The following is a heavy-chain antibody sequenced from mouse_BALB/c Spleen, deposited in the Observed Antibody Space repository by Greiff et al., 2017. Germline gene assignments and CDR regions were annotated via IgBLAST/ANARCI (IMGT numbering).Heavy chain of an antibody. Sequence: EVQLQQSGPELVRPGASVKISCKASGYSFTGYYMHWVKQSHVKSLEWIGRINPYNGATSYNQNFKDKASLTVDKSSSTAYMELHSLTSEDSAVYYCARDYRFPFAYWGQGTLVTVSA. CDR2: INPYNGAT. J-gene: IGHJ3*01. V-gene: IGHV1-26*01. D-gene: IGHD2-14*01. CDR1: GYSFTGYY. CDR3: ARDYRFPFAY.